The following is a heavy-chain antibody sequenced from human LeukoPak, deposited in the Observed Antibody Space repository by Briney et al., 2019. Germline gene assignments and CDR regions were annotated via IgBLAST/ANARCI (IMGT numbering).Heavy chain of an antibody. CDR3: ARVPPPPDYDSSGYYGPLYYYGMDV. CDR1: GYTFTGYY. CDR2: INPNSGGT. J-gene: IGHJ6*02. V-gene: IGHV1-2*02. D-gene: IGHD3-22*01. Sequence: ASVKVSCKASGYTFTGYYMHWVRQAPGQGLEWMGWINPNSGGTNYAQKFRGRVTMTRDTSISTAYMELSRLRSDDTAVYYCARVPPPPDYDSSGYYGPLYYYGMDVRGQGTTVTVSS.